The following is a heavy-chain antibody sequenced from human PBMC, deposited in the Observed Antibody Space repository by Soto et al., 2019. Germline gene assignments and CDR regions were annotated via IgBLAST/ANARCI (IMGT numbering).Heavy chain of an antibody. CDR2: ISYDGSNK. J-gene: IGHJ5*02. V-gene: IGHV3-30*18. CDR3: ANFEGGVDIVATTVDRKEHNDWFDP. CDR1: GFTFSSYG. Sequence: GGSLRLSCAASGFTFSSYGMHWVRQAPGKGLEWVAVISYDGSNKYYADSVKGRFTISRDNSKNTLYLQMNSLRAEDTAVYYCANFEGGVDIVATTVDRKEHNDWFDPWGQGTLVTVSS. D-gene: IGHD5-12*01.